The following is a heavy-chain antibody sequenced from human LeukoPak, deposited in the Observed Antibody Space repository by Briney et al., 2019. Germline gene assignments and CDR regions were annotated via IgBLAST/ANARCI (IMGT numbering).Heavy chain of an antibody. CDR2: INSDGSST. D-gene: IGHD5-18*01. V-gene: IGHV3-74*01. CDR3: ARERGYSYGYSWFDP. J-gene: IGHJ5*02. CDR1: GFTFSSYW. Sequence: GGSLRLSCAASGFTFSSYWMHWVRQAPGKGLVCVSRINSDGSSTSYADSVKGRFTISRDNAKNTLYLQMNSLRAEDTAVYYCARERGYSYGYSWFDPWGQGTLVTVSS.